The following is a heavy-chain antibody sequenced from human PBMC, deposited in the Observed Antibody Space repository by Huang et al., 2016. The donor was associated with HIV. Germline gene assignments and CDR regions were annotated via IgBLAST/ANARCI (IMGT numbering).Heavy chain of an antibody. CDR1: GTSMTSSTFF. CDR3: AREVRSVDTDRPDGYYYRGLDV. J-gene: IGHJ6*02. CDR2: VSFLGNT. V-gene: IGHV4-39*02. D-gene: IGHD2-2*03. Sequence: QLRESGPGLVTPSETLSLTCSASGTSMTSSTFFWGWLRQPPGRGLGWIGRVSFLGNTYYNPSLKSRVTISMDTANKQYSMRLTSVTAADTVVYFCAREVRSVDTDRPDGYYYRGLDVWGQGTTVIVSS.